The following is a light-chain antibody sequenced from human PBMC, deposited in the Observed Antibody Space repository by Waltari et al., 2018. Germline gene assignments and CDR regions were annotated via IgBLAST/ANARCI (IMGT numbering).Light chain of an antibody. CDR3: QQYNEWPLT. V-gene: IGKV3-15*01. J-gene: IGKJ4*01. CDR2: DAS. CDR1: QNVNIY. Sequence: ETVMTQSPATLSVSPGERVTLSCRASQNVNIYLAWYQQKPGHTPRLLIYDASTRTTDFPARFSGGGSGTEFTLTISSLQSEDLAVYYCQQYNEWPLTFGGGTKVEIK.